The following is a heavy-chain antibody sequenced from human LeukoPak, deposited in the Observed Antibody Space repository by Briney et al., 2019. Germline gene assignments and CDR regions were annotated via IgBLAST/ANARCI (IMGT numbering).Heavy chain of an antibody. CDR3: ASNYCSGGSCYLV. CDR2: IYHSGST. V-gene: IGHV4-4*02. D-gene: IGHD2-15*01. CDR1: GGSISSSNW. J-gene: IGHJ4*02. Sequence: KPSETLSLTCAVSGGSISSSNWWSWVRRPPGKGLEWIGEIYHSGSTNYNPSLKSRVTISVDKSKNQFSLKLSSVTAADTAVYYCASNYCSGGSCYLVWGQGTLVTVSS.